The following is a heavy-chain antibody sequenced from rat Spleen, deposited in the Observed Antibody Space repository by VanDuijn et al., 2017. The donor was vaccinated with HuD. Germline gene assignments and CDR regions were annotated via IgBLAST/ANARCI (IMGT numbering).Heavy chain of an antibody. CDR3: ASLGADC. CDR1: GFTFTNQD. J-gene: IGHJ2*01. Sequence: EVQLVESGGGLVQPGRSLKLSCTASGFTFTNQDMHWIRQAPTKGMEWVASIRPSGDPTYYRDSVKGRFTISSDNAQGTLYQQMDSLRSEDTTTHYCASLGADCWGQGVMGTVCS. V-gene: IGHV5-19*01. D-gene: IGHD1-11*01. CDR2: IRPSGDPT.